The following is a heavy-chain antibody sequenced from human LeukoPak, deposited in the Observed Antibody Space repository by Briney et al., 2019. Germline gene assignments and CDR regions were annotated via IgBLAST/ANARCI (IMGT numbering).Heavy chain of an antibody. CDR2: IIPIFGTA. J-gene: IGHJ5*02. V-gene: IGHV1-69*13. CDR3: ARVPRRGERFDP. CDR1: GATFSSST. D-gene: IGHD3-10*01. Sequence: SVKVSCKASGATFSSSTISWVRQAPGQGLEWMGGIIPIFGTANYAQKFQGRVTITADESTNTAYMELSSLRSEDTAVYYCARVPRRGERFDPWGQGTLVTVSS.